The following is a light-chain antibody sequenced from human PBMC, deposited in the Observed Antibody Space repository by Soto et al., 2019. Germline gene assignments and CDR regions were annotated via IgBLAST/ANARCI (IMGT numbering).Light chain of an antibody. CDR1: SSDVGGYKF. CDR3: SSYTRSSSVV. Sequence: SALTQPASVSGSPGQSITISCTGTSSDVGGYKFVSWYQQHPGKAPKLILYEVSNRPSGVSNRFSGSKSGNTASLTISGLQAEDEADYYCSSYTRSSSVVFGGGTKLTVL. V-gene: IGLV2-14*01. J-gene: IGLJ2*01. CDR2: EVS.